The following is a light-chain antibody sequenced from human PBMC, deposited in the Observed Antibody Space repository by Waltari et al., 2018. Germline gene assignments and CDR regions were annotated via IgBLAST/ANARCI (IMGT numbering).Light chain of an antibody. V-gene: IGKV1-39*01. J-gene: IGKJ4*01. CDR3: QQSYRTPPLT. CDR1: QSISGY. Sequence: DIQMTQSPSSLSASVGDRVTITCRASQSISGYLNWYQQKPGNAAKVLIYATSSLQSGVPARFSGSGSGTDFTLTISSLQPEDFATYYCQQSYRTPPLTFGGGTKVEIK. CDR2: ATS.